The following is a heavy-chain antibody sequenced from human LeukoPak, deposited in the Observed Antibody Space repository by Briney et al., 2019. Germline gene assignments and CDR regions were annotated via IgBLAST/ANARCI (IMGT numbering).Heavy chain of an antibody. CDR3: ARRDCSGGSRYSSSYYYYYYYMDV. Sequence: SETLSLTCAVYGGSFSGYYWSWIRQPPGKGLEWIGEINHSGSTNYNPSLKSRVTISVDTSKNQFSLKLSSVTAADTAVYYCARRDCSGGSRYSSSYYYYYYYMDVWGKGTTVTVSS. CDR1: GGSFSGYY. D-gene: IGHD2-15*01. CDR2: INHSGST. J-gene: IGHJ6*03. V-gene: IGHV4-34*01.